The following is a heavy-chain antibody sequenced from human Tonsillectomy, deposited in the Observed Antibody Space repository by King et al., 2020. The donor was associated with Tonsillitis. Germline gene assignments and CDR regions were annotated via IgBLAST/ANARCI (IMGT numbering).Heavy chain of an antibody. J-gene: IGHJ5*02. D-gene: IGHD3-3*01. CDR2: INAGNGNT. CDR3: AREGLPEFTDFWSGYWVNWFDP. Sequence: QLVQSGAEVKKPGASVKVSCKASGYTFTSYAMHWVRQAPGQRLEWMGWINAGNGNTKYSQKFQGRVTITRDTSARIAYMELSSLRSEDTAVYDWAREGLPEFTDFWSGYWVNWFDPWGQGTLVTVSS. V-gene: IGHV1-3*01. CDR1: GYTFTSYA.